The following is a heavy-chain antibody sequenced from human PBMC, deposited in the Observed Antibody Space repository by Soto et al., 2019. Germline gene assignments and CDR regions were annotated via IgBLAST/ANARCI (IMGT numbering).Heavy chain of an antibody. CDR3: AGKIVATMRGAYYYYYGMDV. J-gene: IGHJ6*02. CDR1: GYTFTSYY. CDR2: INPSGGST. D-gene: IGHD5-12*01. Sequence: ASVKVSCKASGYTFTSYYMHWERQAPGQGLEWMGIINPSGGSTSYAQKFQGRVTMTRDTSTSTVYIELSNLRSEDTAVYYCAGKIVATMRGAYYYYYGMDVWGQGTTVTVSS. V-gene: IGHV1-46*03.